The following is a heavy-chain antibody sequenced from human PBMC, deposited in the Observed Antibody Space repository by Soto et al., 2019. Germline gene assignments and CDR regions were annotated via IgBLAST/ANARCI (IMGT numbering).Heavy chain of an antibody. J-gene: IGHJ6*02. D-gene: IGHD1-26*01. V-gene: IGHV1-3*01. Sequence: ASVKVSCKASGYTFTSYAMHWVRQAPGQGLEWMGWINAGNGNTKYSQKFQGRVTITRDTSASTAYMELSSLRSEDTAVYYCAGGGQWELLGGGYYYYYGMDVWGQGTTVTVSS. CDR2: INAGNGNT. CDR1: GYTFTSYA. CDR3: AGGGQWELLGGGYYYYYGMDV.